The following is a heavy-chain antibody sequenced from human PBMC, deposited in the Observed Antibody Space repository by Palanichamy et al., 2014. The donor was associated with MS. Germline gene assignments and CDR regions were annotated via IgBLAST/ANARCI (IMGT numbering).Heavy chain of an antibody. CDR3: ARDEATGIAAAGGFDP. Sequence: QVQLQDRGPGLVKPSQTLSLTCTVSGGSISSGDYYWSWIRQPPGKGLEWIGYIYYSGSTYYNPSLKSRVTIPVDTSKNQFSLKLSSVTAADTAVYYCARDEATGIAAAGGFDPWGQGTLVTVSS. CDR1: GGSISSGDYY. V-gene: IGHV4-30-4*01. D-gene: IGHD6-13*01. J-gene: IGHJ5*02. CDR2: IYYSGST.